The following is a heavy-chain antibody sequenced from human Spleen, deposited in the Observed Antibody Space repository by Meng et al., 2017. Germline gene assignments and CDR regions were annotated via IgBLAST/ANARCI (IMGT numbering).Heavy chain of an antibody. V-gene: IGHV3-30*01. CDR3: ARVMVRGVFPYYFDY. CDR1: GFTFSSYA. Sequence: GESLKISCAASGFTFSSYAMHWVRQAPGKGLEWVAVVSFDGGDRYYVDSVKGRFTISRDHSKDTLDLQMNNLRVEDTAVYYCARVMVRGVFPYYFDYWGQGTLVTVSS. CDR2: VSFDGGDR. D-gene: IGHD3-10*01. J-gene: IGHJ4*02.